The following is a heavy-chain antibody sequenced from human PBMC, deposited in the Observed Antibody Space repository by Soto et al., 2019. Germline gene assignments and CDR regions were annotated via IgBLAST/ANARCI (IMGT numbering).Heavy chain of an antibody. V-gene: IGHV4-59*01. CDR2: IYYSGST. CDR3: ARYGSGSSVWFDP. D-gene: IGHD3-10*01. CDR1: GGSISSYY. Sequence: SETLSLTCTVSGGSISSYYWSWIRQPPGRGLEWIGYIYYSGSTIYNPSLKSRVTISVDTSKNQFSLKLSSVTAADTAVYYCARYGSGSSVWFDPWGQGTLVTVSS. J-gene: IGHJ5*02.